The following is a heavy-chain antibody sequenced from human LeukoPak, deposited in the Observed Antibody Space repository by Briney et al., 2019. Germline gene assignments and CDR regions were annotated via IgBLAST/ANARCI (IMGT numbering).Heavy chain of an antibody. CDR1: GFTFSSYG. CDR3: ARDHGHYYDSSGSYFGASAFDF. CDR2: IRYDGSNK. J-gene: IGHJ4*02. V-gene: IGHV3-30*02. Sequence: GGSLRLSCAASGFTFSSYGMHWVRQAPGKGLEWVAFIRYDGSNKYYADSVTGRFTISRDNSKDTLYLHMNSLRAEDTAVYYCARDHGHYYDSSGSYFGASAFDFWGQGTLVTVSS. D-gene: IGHD3-22*01.